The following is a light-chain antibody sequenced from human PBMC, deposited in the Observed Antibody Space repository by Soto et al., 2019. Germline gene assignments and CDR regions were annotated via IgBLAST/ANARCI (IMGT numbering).Light chain of an antibody. CDR1: QNINTY. CDR3: QQTYTTPLT. Sequence: DIQMTQSPSSLSASVGARVPITCRASQNINTYLTWYQQKPGKAPKLLIYAASTLQSGVPSRFSGSGSGTDFTLIISSLEPEDLATYYCQQTYTTPLTFGGGTKVELK. CDR2: AAS. J-gene: IGKJ4*01. V-gene: IGKV1-39*01.